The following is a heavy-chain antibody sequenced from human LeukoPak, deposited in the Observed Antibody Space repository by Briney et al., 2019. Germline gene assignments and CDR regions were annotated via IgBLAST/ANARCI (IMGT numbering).Heavy chain of an antibody. D-gene: IGHD3-10*01. J-gene: IGHJ4*02. CDR2: IKGENEGETT. V-gene: IGHV3-15*01. CDR1: GFTFSNAW. Sequence: PGGSLRLSCAASGFTFSNAWMTWVRQAPGKGLEWVGRIKGENEGETTDYAAPVKGRFTISRDDPTNTLYLQVNSLKTEDTAMYYCTRDLGSSQWGQGTLVIVSS. CDR3: TRDLGSSQ.